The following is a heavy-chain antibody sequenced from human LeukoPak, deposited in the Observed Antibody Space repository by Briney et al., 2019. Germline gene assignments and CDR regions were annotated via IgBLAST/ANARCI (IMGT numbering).Heavy chain of an antibody. J-gene: IGHJ4*02. D-gene: IGHD4-17*01. CDR3: ARDSTVTTQVDY. V-gene: IGHV4-38-2*02. CDR1: GYSISSGYY. Sequence: SETLSLTCTVSGYSISSGYYWGWIRQPPGKGLEWIGSIYHSGSTYYNPSLKSRVTISVDTSKNQFSLKLSSVTAADTAVYYCARDSTVTTQVDYWGQGTLVTVSS. CDR2: IYHSGST.